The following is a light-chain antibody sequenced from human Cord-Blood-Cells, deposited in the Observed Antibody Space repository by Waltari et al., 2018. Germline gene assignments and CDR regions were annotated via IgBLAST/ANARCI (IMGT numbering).Light chain of an antibody. CDR3: QQYNSYSPT. CDR1: QSISSW. CDR2: DAS. Sequence: DIQMTQSSSTLSASVGDRVTMTCRASQSISSWLAWYQQKPGKAPKLLIYDASSLESGVPSRFSGSGSGTEFTLTISSLQPDDFATYYCQQYNSYSPTFGGGTKVEIK. J-gene: IGKJ4*01. V-gene: IGKV1-5*01.